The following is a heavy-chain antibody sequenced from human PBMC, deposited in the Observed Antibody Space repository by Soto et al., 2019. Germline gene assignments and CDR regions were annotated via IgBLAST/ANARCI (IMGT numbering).Heavy chain of an antibody. CDR3: GGDSGWLFDY. Sequence: EVQVVESGGGLVQPGGSLRLSCAASGFIFSSYWMNWVRRAPGKGLEWVANIKQDGSDKYYVDSVKGRFTISRDNAKNSVYLQMNSLIDEDTAVYYGGGDSGWLFDYGGQGILVTVSA. CDR2: IKQDGSDK. CDR1: GFIFSSYW. D-gene: IGHD6-19*01. J-gene: IGHJ4*02. V-gene: IGHV3-7*01.